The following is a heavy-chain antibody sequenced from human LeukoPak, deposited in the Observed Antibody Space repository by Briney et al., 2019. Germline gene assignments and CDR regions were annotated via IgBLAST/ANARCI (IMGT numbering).Heavy chain of an antibody. J-gene: IGHJ4*02. D-gene: IGHD6-13*01. CDR2: ISYDGSNK. Sequence: GRSLRLSCAASGFTFSSYAMHWVRQAPGKGLEWVAVISYDGSNKYYADSVKGRFTISRDNSKNTLYLQMNSLRAEDTAVYYCARASRYSSSWYVGYFDYWGQGTLVTVSS. CDR3: ARASRYSSSWYVGYFDY. CDR1: GFTFSSYA. V-gene: IGHV3-30-3*01.